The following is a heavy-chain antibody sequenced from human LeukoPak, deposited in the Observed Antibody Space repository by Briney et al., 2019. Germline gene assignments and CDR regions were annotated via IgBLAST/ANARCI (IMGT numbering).Heavy chain of an antibody. CDR2: IYHSGST. V-gene: IGHV4-30-2*01. Sequence: PSQTLSLTCAVSGGSISSGGYSWSWIRQPPGKGLEWIGYIYHSGSTYYNPSLKSRVTISVDRSKNQFSLKLSSVTATDTAVYYCARGEMATNFLLSHWGQGTLVTVSS. CDR3: ARGEMATNFLLSH. J-gene: IGHJ4*02. CDR1: GGSISSGGYS. D-gene: IGHD5-24*01.